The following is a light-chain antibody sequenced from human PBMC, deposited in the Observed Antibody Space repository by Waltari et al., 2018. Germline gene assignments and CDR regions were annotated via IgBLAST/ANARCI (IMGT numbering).Light chain of an antibody. CDR1: QSVRSTY. J-gene: IGKJ2*01. CDR3: QQYGTSPYT. V-gene: IGKV3-20*01. CDR2: GAS. Sequence: EIVLTQSPGTLSLSPGERVTLSCRASQSVRSTYLAWYQQKPGHAPRLLIYGASTRATGIPDRFSGSGSGTDFTLTISRLEPEDFAVYYCQQYGTSPYTFGQGTKLEI.